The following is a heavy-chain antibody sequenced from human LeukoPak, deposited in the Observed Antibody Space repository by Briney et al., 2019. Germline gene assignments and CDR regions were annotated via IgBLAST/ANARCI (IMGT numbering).Heavy chain of an antibody. J-gene: IGHJ4*02. CDR3: ARGGPYYYDSSGYFAY. CDR1: GGSFSGYY. D-gene: IGHD3-22*01. CDR2: IYYSGST. V-gene: IGHV4-59*01. Sequence: SETLSLTCAVYGGSFSGYYWSWIRQPPGKGLEWIGYIYYSGSTNYNPSLKSRVTISVDTSNNQFSLQLSSVTAADTAVYYCARGGPYYYDSSGYFAYWGQGTLVTVSS.